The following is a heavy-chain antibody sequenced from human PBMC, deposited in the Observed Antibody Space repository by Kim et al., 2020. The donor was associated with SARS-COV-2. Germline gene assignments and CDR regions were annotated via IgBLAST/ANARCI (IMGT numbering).Heavy chain of an antibody. CDR1: GFTFSSYD. CDR3: ARGRRGNWNYVSYYYYMDV. J-gene: IGHJ6*03. Sequence: GGSLRLSCAASGFTFSSYDMHWVRQATGKGLEWVSAIGTAGDTYYPGSVKGRFTISRENAKNSLYLQMNSLRAGDTAVYYCARGRRGNWNYVSYYYYMDVWGKGTTVTVSS. V-gene: IGHV3-13*01. D-gene: IGHD1-7*01. CDR2: IGTAGDT.